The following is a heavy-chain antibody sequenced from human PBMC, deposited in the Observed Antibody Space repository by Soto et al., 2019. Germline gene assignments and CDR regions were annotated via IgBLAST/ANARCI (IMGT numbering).Heavy chain of an antibody. J-gene: IGHJ4*02. D-gene: IGHD3-16*01. CDR3: AKNNATGGGCFAF. V-gene: IGHV3-23*01. CDR1: GFPFTTYA. Sequence: GGSQSLSGTASGFPFTTYAMSWVRQAPGKGLEWVSTISGVGGITPYAASVKGRFTISRDDSKNTLYMEMNSLRAEDTAVDFCAKNNATGGGCFAFWGQGILVTVSS. CDR2: ISGVGGIT.